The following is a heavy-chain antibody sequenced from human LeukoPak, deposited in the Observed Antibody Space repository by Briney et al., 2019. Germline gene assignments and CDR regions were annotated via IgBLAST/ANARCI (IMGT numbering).Heavy chain of an antibody. J-gene: IGHJ4*02. CDR2: TYYRSKWYN. D-gene: IGHD5-18*01. CDR3: ARVDELRRGYSYSGFDY. Sequence: SQTLSLTCAISGDSVSSNSAAWNWIRQSPSRGLEWLGRTYYRSKWYNDYAVSVKSRITINPDTSKNQFSLQLNSVTPEDTAVYYCARVDELRRGYSYSGFDYWGQGTLVTVSS. V-gene: IGHV6-1*01. CDR1: GDSVSSNSAA.